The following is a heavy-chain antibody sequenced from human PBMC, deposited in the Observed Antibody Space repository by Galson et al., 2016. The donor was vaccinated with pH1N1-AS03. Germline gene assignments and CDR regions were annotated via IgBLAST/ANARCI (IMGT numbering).Heavy chain of an antibody. V-gene: IGHV3-21*01. CDR2: ISSSSTNI. D-gene: IGHD6-13*01. CDR3: ARDVNSSCDLYYYYGIDV. J-gene: IGHJ6*02. Sequence: SLRLSCAASGFTFSGYTMSWVRQAPGKGLEWVSFISSSSTNIYYADSLKGRFTISRDNAKNSLYLQMDSLRVGDTAVYYCARDVNSSCDLYYYYGIDVWGHRATVTVAS. CDR1: GFTFSGYT.